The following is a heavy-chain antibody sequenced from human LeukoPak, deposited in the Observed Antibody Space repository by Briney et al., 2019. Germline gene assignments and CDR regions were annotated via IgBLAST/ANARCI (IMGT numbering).Heavy chain of an antibody. CDR2: ISYDGSNK. CDR1: GFTFSSYA. J-gene: IGHJ4*02. CDR3: ARSITISGGPLIGVDY. V-gene: IGHV3-30-3*01. D-gene: IGHD3-3*01. Sequence: PGGSLRLSCAASGFTFSSYAMHWVRQAPGKGLEWVAVISYDGSNKYYADSVKGRFTISRDNSKNTLYLQMNSLRAEDTAVYYCARSITISGGPLIGVDYWGQGTLVTVSS.